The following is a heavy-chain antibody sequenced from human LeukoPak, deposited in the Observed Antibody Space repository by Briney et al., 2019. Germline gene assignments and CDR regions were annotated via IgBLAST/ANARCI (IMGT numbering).Heavy chain of an antibody. CDR3: ARGRSVSSGSAPAHFDY. V-gene: IGHV1-46*01. J-gene: IGHJ4*02. CDR1: GYTFTSYY. CDR2: INPSGGST. D-gene: IGHD1-26*01. Sequence: ASVKVSCKASGYTFTSYYMHWVRQAPGQGLEWMGIINPSGGSTSYAQKFQGRVTMTRDMSTSTVYMELSSLRSEDTAVYYCARGRSVSSGSAPAHFDYWGQGTLVTVSS.